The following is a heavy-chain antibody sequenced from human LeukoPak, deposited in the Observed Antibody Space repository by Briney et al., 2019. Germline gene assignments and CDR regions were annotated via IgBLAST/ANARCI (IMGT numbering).Heavy chain of an antibody. CDR2: INWNSGSI. CDR3: AKDMGVGGIVASYYYGMDV. J-gene: IGHJ6*02. V-gene: IGHV3-9*01. CDR1: GFTFNDYA. Sequence: GRSLRLSCAASGFTFNDYAMHWVRQAPGKGLEWVSSINWNSGSITYADSVKGRFTISRDNAKNSLYLRMDSLRAEDTAFYYCAKDMGVGGIVASYYYGMDVWGQGTTVTVSS. D-gene: IGHD3-16*02.